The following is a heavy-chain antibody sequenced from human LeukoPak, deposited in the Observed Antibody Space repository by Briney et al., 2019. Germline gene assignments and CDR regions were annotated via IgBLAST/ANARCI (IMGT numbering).Heavy chain of an antibody. CDR3: ATGLMTTVTTVDY. V-gene: IGHV1-69*13. Sequence: ASVKVSCKASGGTFSSYAISWVRQAPGQGLEWMGGIIPIFGTANYAQKFQGRVTITADESTSTAYMELSSLRSEDTAVYYCATGLMTTVTTVDYWGQGTLVTVSS. CDR2: IIPIFGTA. D-gene: IGHD4-11*01. J-gene: IGHJ4*02. CDR1: GGTFSSYA.